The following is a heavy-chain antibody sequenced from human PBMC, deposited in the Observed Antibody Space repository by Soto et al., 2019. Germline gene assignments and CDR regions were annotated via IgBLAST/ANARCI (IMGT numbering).Heavy chain of an antibody. V-gene: IGHV1-8*01. CDR2: MNPNSGNT. CDR3: ARVWAGVVVTASYYYGMDV. CDR1: GYTFTSYD. J-gene: IGHJ6*02. Sequence: QVQLVQSGAEVKKPGASVKVSCKASGYTFTSYDINWVRQATGQGLEWMGWMNPNSGNTGYAQKFQGRVTMTRNTSISSAYIERSSMRSEDTAVYYCARVWAGVVVTASYYYGMDVWGQGTTVTVSS. D-gene: IGHD2-21*02.